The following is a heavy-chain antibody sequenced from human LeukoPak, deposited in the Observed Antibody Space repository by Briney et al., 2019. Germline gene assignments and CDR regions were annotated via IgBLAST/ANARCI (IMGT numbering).Heavy chain of an antibody. D-gene: IGHD1-1*01. CDR3: ARQLQPGAFDI. CDR1: GGSISSSSYY. V-gene: IGHV4-39*01. J-gene: IGHJ3*02. CDR2: IYYSGST. Sequence: SETLSLTCTVSGGSISSSSYYWGWIRQPPGKGLEWIGSIYYSGSTYYNPSLKSRVTISVDTSKNQFSLKLSSVTAADTAVYYCARQLQPGAFDIWGQGTMVTVSS.